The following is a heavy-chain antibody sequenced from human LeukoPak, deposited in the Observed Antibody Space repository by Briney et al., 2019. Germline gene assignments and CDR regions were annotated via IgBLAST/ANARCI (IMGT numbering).Heavy chain of an antibody. J-gene: IGHJ5*02. V-gene: IGHV4-30-4*08. CDR3: ARHNYCSSTSCYSP. CDR2: IYYSGST. CDR1: GGSISSGDYY. Sequence: SETLSLTCTVSGGSISSGDYYWSWIRQPPGKGLEWIGYIYYSGSTYYNPSLKSRVTISVDTSKNQFSLKLSSVTAADTAVYYCARHNYCSSTSCYSPWGQGTLVTVSS. D-gene: IGHD2-2*01.